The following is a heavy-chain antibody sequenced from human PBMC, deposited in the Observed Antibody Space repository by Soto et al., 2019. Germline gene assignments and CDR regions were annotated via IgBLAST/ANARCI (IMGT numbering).Heavy chain of an antibody. D-gene: IGHD2-2*01. CDR3: VRDPGYCSSTTCYGNYFDY. J-gene: IGHJ4*02. V-gene: IGHV3-21*01. Sequence: GGSLRLSCAASGFTFSDYRMLWVRQAPGKGLEWVSTISSGGAYIYYADSVRGRFTISRDNAKNSLHLQMNTLSAEDTAIYYCVRDPGYCSSTTCYGNYFDYWGQGTLVTVSS. CDR2: ISSGGAYI. CDR1: GFTFSDYR.